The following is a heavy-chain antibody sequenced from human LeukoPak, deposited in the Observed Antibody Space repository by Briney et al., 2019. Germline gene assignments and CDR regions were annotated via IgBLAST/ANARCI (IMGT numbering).Heavy chain of an antibody. Sequence: SETLSLTCTVSAGSISSYYWSWIRQPPGKGLEWIGYIYYSGSTNYNPSLKSRVTISVDTSKNQFSLKLSSVTAADTAVYYCADRNFQHWGQGTLVTVSS. CDR1: AGSISSYY. D-gene: IGHD3-16*02. J-gene: IGHJ1*01. CDR3: ADRNFQH. CDR2: IYYSGST. V-gene: IGHV4-59*01.